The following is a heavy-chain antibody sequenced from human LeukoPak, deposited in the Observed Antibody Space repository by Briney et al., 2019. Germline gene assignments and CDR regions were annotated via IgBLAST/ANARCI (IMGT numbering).Heavy chain of an antibody. D-gene: IGHD3-10*01. J-gene: IGHJ4*02. CDR1: GGSFSGYY. V-gene: IGHV4-34*01. Sequence: PSETLSLTCAVYGGSFSGYYWSWIRQPPGKGLEWIGEINHSGSTNYNPSLKSRVTISVDTSKNQFSLKLSSVTAADTAVYYCARVGELWFGGGYYFDYWGQGTLVTVSS. CDR2: INHSGST. CDR3: ARVGELWFGGGYYFDY.